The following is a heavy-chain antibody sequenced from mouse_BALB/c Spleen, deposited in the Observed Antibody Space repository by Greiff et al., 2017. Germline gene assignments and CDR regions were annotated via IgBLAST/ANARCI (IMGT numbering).Heavy chain of an antibody. CDR2: IYPGGGYT. Sequence: QVQLQQSGAELVRPGTSVKISCKASGYTFTNYWLGWVKQRPGHGLEWIGDIYPGGGYTNYNEKFKGKATLTADTSSSTAYMQLSSLTSEDSAVYFCARSGPLANWFDYWGQGTTLTVSS. D-gene: IGHD4-1*01. CDR3: ARSGPLANWFDY. CDR1: GYTFTNYW. J-gene: IGHJ2*01. V-gene: IGHV1-63*02.